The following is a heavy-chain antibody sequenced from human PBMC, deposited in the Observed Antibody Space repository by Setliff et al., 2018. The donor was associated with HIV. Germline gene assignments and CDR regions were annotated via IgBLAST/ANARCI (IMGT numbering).Heavy chain of an antibody. Sequence: PGGSLRLSCAASGFSFSNYAMHWVRQAPGKGLEWVAVKSFDGTNTYYADSVKGRFTISRDNSKNTLYLQMNSLRAEDTAVYYCARADYNFWGGYYFDYWGQGTLVTVS. CDR3: ARADYNFWGGYYFDY. CDR1: GFSFSNYA. J-gene: IGHJ4*02. CDR2: KSFDGTNT. V-gene: IGHV3-30*04. D-gene: IGHD3-3*01.